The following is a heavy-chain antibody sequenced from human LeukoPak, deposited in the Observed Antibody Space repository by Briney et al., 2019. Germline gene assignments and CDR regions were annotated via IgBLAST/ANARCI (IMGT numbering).Heavy chain of an antibody. Sequence: SVKVSCKASGGTFSSYAISWVRQAPGQGLEWMGGIIPIFGTANYAQKFQGRVTITADKSTSTAYMELSSLRSEDTAVYYCARDRYYYDSSGAQYFQHWGQGTLVTVSS. J-gene: IGHJ1*01. D-gene: IGHD3-22*01. CDR3: ARDRYYYDSSGAQYFQH. CDR2: IIPIFGTA. CDR1: GGTFSSYA. V-gene: IGHV1-69*06.